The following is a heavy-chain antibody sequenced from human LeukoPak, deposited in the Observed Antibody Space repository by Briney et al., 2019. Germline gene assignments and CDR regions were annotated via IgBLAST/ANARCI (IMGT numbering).Heavy chain of an antibody. CDR3: AKTPSYSSSWYGVDY. CDR1: GFTFRSYG. CDR2: IQNDGSNE. V-gene: IGHV3-30*02. D-gene: IGHD6-13*01. Sequence: GGSLRLSCAASGFTFRSYGMHWVRQAPGKGLEWVAYIQNDGSNEQYADSVKGRFTISRDNSKNTLYLQMNSLRAEDTAVYYCAKTPSYSSSWYGVDYWGQGTLVTVSS. J-gene: IGHJ4*02.